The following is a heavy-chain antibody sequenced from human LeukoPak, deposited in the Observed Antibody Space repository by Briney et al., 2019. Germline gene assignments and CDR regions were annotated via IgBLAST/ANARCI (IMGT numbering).Heavy chain of an antibody. CDR2: FDPADGET. Sequence: ASVKVSCKVSGYTLTDLSIYWVRQAPGKGLEWMGSFDPADGETIYAQKFQGRVTMTEGTSTDTSYMELSSLRSEDTAVYYCATSEAVADTAMDPDYYYGMNVWGQGTTVTVAS. J-gene: IGHJ6*02. D-gene: IGHD5-18*01. V-gene: IGHV1-24*01. CDR1: GYTLTDLS. CDR3: ATSEAVADTAMDPDYYYGMNV.